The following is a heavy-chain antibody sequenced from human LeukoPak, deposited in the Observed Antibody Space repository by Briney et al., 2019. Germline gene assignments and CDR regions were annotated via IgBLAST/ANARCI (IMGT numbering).Heavy chain of an antibody. CDR3: ASRLRTYYYYYYMDV. V-gene: IGHV1-69*02. J-gene: IGHJ6*03. CDR2: IIPILGIA. CDR1: GGTFSSYT. Sequence: SVKVSCKASGGTFSSYTISWVRQAPGHGLEWLGRIIPILGIANYAQKFQGRVTITADKSTSTAYMELSSLRSEDTAVYYCASRLRTYYYYYYMDVWGKGTTATVSS. D-gene: IGHD5/OR15-5a*01.